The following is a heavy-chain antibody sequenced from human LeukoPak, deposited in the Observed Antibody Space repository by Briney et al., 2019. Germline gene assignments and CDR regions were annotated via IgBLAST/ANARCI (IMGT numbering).Heavy chain of an antibody. V-gene: IGHV4-59*08. J-gene: IGHJ4*02. CDR3: ARHRGSGSPYFDY. CDR1: GDSINNYY. Sequence: SETLSLTCTVSGDSINNYYWSWIRQSPGKGLEWIGYIYYSGSTKYNPSLKSRVIILVDTSKNQFSLKLSSVTAADTATYYCARHRGSGSPYFDYWGQGPLVTVSS. D-gene: IGHD3-10*01. CDR2: IYYSGST.